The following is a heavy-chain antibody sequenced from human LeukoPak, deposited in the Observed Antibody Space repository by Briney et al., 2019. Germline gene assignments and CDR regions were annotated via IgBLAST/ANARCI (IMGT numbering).Heavy chain of an antibody. J-gene: IGHJ4*02. CDR3: ASDRFGAAADPIDY. Sequence: GASVKVSCKASGYTCTGYYMHWVRQAPGQGLEWMGWINPNSGGTNYAQKFQGRVTMTKDTSISTAYMELSVLSSDDTAVYYCASDRFGAAADPIDYWGQGTLVTVSS. V-gene: IGHV1-2*02. CDR1: GYTCTGYY. CDR2: INPNSGGT. D-gene: IGHD6-13*01.